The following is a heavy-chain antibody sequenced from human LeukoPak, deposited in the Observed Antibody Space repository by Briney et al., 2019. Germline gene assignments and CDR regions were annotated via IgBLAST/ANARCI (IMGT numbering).Heavy chain of an antibody. Sequence: GGSLRLSCAASGFTFSSYWMSWVRQAPGKGLEWVANIKQDGSEKYYVDSVKGRFTISRDNAKNSLYLQLNRLRAEDTAAYFCARDRYFYDSAGAYYFDYWGQGTLVTVSS. CDR2: IKQDGSEK. CDR3: ARDRYFYDSAGAYYFDY. V-gene: IGHV3-7*05. CDR1: GFTFSSYW. J-gene: IGHJ4*02. D-gene: IGHD3-22*01.